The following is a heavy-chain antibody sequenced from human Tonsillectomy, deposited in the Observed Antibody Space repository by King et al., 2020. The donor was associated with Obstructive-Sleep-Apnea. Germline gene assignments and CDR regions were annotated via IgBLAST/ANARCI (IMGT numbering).Heavy chain of an antibody. D-gene: IGHD6-19*01. CDR2: IIPIFGTA. CDR3: ARVIRNSRGWYGGGFDY. J-gene: IGHJ4*02. CDR1: GGTFSSYA. Sequence: QLVQSGAEVKKPGSSVKVSCKASGGTFSSYAISWVRQAPGQGLEWMGGIIPIFGTANYAQKFQGRVTITADESTSTAYMGLSSLRSEDTAVYYLARVIRNSRGWYGGGFDYWGQGTLVTVSS. V-gene: IGHV1-69*12.